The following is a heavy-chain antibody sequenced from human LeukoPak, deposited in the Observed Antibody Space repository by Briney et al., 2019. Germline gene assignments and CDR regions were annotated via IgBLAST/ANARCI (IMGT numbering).Heavy chain of an antibody. D-gene: IGHD3/OR15-3a*01. CDR3: ARVDVEGYYFDY. CDR2: IYSGGST. Sequence: GGSLRLSCAASGFTVSSNYMSWVRQAPGKGLEWVSVIYSGGSTYYADSVKGRFTISRDNSKNTLYLQMNSLRAEDTAAYYCARVDVEGYYFDYWGQGTLVTVSS. CDR1: GFTVSSNY. J-gene: IGHJ4*02. V-gene: IGHV3-53*01.